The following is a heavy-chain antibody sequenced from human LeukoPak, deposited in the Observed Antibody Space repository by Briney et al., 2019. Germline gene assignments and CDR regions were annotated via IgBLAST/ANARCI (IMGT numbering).Heavy chain of an antibody. V-gene: IGHV2-70*11. CDR3: ARTMTTVTLGAFDI. J-gene: IGHJ3*02. CDR2: IDWDDDK. D-gene: IGHD4-17*01. CDR1: GFSLSTSGMC. Sequence: SGPALVKPTQTLTLTCTFSGFSLSTSGMCVSWIRQPPGKALELLARIDWDDDKYYSTSLKTRLTISKDTPKNQVVLTMTNMDPVDTATYYCARTMTTVTLGAFDIWGQGTMVTVSS.